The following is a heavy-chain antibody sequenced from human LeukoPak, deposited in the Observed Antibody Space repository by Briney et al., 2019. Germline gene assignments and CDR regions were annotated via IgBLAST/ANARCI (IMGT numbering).Heavy chain of an antibody. D-gene: IGHD3-22*01. Sequence: GGSLRLSCAASGFTFSSYSMNWVRQAPGKGLEWVAFISSPGGVTYYADSVKGRFTISRDNAKNSLYLTMNSLKADDTAVYYCARVLSGSWDWFDPWGQGTLVTVSS. CDR3: ARVLSGSWDWFDP. CDR1: GFTFSSYS. J-gene: IGHJ5*02. CDR2: ISSPGGVT. V-gene: IGHV3-48*01.